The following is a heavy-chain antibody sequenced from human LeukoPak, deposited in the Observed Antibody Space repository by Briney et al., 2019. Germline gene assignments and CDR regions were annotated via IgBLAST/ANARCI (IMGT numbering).Heavy chain of an antibody. J-gene: IGHJ4*02. Sequence: GGSLRLSCAASGFTFSSYSMNWIRQAPGKGLEWVSYISGSTTTIYYADSVKGRFTISRDNAKNSLFLQMHSLGDEDTAVYYCARAADQLNYSDYVDYWGQGTLVTVSS. CDR2: ISGSTTTI. CDR3: ARAADQLNYSDYVDY. CDR1: GFTFSSYS. V-gene: IGHV3-48*02. D-gene: IGHD4-11*01.